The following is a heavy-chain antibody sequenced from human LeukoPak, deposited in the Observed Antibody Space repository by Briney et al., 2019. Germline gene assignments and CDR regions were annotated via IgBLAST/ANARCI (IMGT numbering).Heavy chain of an antibody. J-gene: IGHJ3*02. CDR2: ISGSGGST. D-gene: IGHD3-3*01. CDR1: GFTFSSYA. Sequence: PGTSLRLSCAASGFTFSSYAMSWVRQAPGKGLEWVSAISGSGGSTYYADSVKGRFTISRDNAKNSLYLQMNSLRAEDTAVYYCARDKETRITIFGVVFDAFDIWGQGTMVTVSS. CDR3: ARDKETRITIFGVVFDAFDI. V-gene: IGHV3-23*01.